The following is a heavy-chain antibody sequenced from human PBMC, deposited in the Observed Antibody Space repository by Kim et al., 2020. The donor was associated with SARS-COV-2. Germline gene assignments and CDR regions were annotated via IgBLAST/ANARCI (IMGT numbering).Heavy chain of an antibody. D-gene: IGHD3-10*01. J-gene: IGHJ4*02. V-gene: IGHV3-33*01. Sequence: YADSVKCRFTSSKDNTKNSLQLQRNSLRAEDTAVYYCARDRISGSGSFDYWGQGTLVTVSS. CDR3: ARDRISGSGSFDY.